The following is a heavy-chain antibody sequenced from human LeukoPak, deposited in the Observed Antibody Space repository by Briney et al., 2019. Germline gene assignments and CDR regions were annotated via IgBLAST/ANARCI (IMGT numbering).Heavy chain of an antibody. J-gene: IGHJ6*02. V-gene: IGHV3-21*01. CDR1: GFTFSSYS. CDR2: ISSSSSYI. D-gene: IGHD3-10*01. Sequence: GGSLRLSCAASGFTFSSYSMNWVRQAPGKGLEWVSSISSSSSYIYYADSVKGRFTISRDNSKNTLYLQMNSLRAEDTAVYYCAKAGEDGDYYYGMDVWGQGTTVTVSS. CDR3: AKAGEDGDYYYGMDV.